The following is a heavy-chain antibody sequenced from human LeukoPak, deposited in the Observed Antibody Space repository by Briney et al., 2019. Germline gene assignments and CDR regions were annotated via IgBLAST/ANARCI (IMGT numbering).Heavy chain of an antibody. J-gene: IGHJ4*02. Sequence: SQTLSLTCTVSGGSISSGVYYWSWIRQSPGKGLEWIGYIYSGGNTNTNYTPSLKSRVTMSVDTSKNQISLNLSSVTAADTALYYCARGSGWNPYWGQGILVTVSS. CDR2: IYSGGNTNT. V-gene: IGHV4-61*08. CDR3: ARGSGWNPY. D-gene: IGHD6-19*01. CDR1: GGSISSGVYY.